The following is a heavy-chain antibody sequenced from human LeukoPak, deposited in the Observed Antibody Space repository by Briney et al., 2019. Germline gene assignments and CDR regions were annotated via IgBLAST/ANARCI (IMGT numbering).Heavy chain of an antibody. V-gene: IGHV3-21*01. J-gene: IGHJ6*02. D-gene: IGHD4-17*01. CDR3: ATEKNYGDYNAYGMDV. CDR1: GFTFSSSN. CDR2: ISSSSSYI. Sequence: PGGSLRLSCVVCGFTFSSSNMNLVRQAPGRGLEWVSSISSSSSYIYYADSVKGRFTISRDNAKNSLSLQMNSLRAEDTAVYYCATEKNYGDYNAYGMDVWGQGTTVIVSS.